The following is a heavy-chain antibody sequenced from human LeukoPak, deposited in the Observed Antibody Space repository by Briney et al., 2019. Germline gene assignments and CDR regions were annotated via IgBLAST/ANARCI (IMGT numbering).Heavy chain of an antibody. J-gene: IGHJ5*02. V-gene: IGHV4-34*01. D-gene: IGHD3-10*01. CDR2: INHNGST. Sequence: SGTLSLTCAVYGGSFSAYYWSWIRQPPDKGLEWIGQINHNGSTNYNPSLKSRVTISVDTSKNQFSLKLSSVTAADTAVYYCATYSGESNWFDPWGQGTLVTVSS. CDR1: GGSFSAYY. CDR3: ATYSGESNWFDP.